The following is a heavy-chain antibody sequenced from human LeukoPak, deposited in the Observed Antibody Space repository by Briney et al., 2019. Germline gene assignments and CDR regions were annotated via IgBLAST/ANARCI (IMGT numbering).Heavy chain of an antibody. J-gene: IGHJ6*02. Sequence: GGSLRLSCAASAFTFRSYAMIWVRQAPGKGLEWVSTVSGSGGSTYYADSVKGRFTISRDNSKNTLYLQMNSLRAEDTAVYYCAKCRIGSGWYIEYYYYYGMDVWGQGTTVTVSS. CDR2: VSGSGGST. CDR3: AKCRIGSGWYIEYYYYYGMDV. CDR1: AFTFRSYA. D-gene: IGHD6-19*01. V-gene: IGHV3-23*01.